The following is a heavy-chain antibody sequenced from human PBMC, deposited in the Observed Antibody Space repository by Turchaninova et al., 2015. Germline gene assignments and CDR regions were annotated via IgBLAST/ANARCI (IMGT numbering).Heavy chain of an antibody. Sequence: EVQLVESGGGLVQPGGTLRIACGASGFTFSNYWMAWVSQAPGKGLEWVANIKQDGSMKPYVDSVKGRFTISRDNAENSLYLQMNSLGVEDTAVYYCARLKGDYTAYDYWGQGVLVTVSS. J-gene: IGHJ4*02. CDR1: GFTFSNYW. V-gene: IGHV3-7*03. CDR2: IKQDGSMK. CDR3: ARLKGDYTAYDY. D-gene: IGHD2-21*01.